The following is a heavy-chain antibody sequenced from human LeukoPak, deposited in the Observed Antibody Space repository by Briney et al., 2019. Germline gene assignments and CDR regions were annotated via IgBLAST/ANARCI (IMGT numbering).Heavy chain of an antibody. V-gene: IGHV3-53*01. Sequence: GGSLRLSCAASGFTFSGSAMHWVRQAPGKGLEWVSVIYSGGSTYYADFVKGRFTISRDNSKNTLYLQMNSLRAEDTAVYYCAREGSGIAFDYWGQGTLVTVSS. CDR2: IYSGGST. D-gene: IGHD3-10*01. J-gene: IGHJ4*02. CDR1: GFTFSGSA. CDR3: AREGSGIAFDY.